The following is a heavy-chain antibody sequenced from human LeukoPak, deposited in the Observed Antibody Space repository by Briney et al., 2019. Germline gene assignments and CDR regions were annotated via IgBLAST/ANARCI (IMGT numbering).Heavy chain of an antibody. CDR2: IWYDGSNK. J-gene: IGHJ4*02. V-gene: IGHV3-33*01. D-gene: IGHD6-13*01. CDR1: GFTFSSYG. Sequence: AGSLLLSCAVSGFTFSSYGMHWVRQAPGKGLEWVAVIWYDGSNKYYADSVKGRFTISRDNSKNTLYLQMNSLRAEDTAVYYCTRIPSSTSSCYYFDYWGQGTLHPLL. CDR3: TRIPSSTSSCYYFDY.